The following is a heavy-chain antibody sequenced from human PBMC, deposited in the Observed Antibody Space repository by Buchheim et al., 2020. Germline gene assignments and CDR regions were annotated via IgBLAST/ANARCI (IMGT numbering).Heavy chain of an antibody. Sequence: QVQLQQWGAGLLKPSETLSLTCAVYGGSFSGYYWSWIRQPPGKGLEWIGEINHSGSTNYNPSLKSRVTISVDKSKNQFSLKLSSVTAADTAVYYCTRQKVAPTNWFDPWGPGTL. CDR3: TRQKVAPTNWFDP. CDR2: INHSGST. V-gene: IGHV4-34*01. D-gene: IGHD5-12*01. J-gene: IGHJ5*02. CDR1: GGSFSGYY.